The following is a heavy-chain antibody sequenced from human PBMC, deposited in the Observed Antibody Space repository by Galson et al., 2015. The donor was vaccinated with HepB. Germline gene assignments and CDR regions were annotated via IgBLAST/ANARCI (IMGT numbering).Heavy chain of an antibody. V-gene: IGHV3-23*01. Sequence: SLRLSCAASGFTFSSYAMSWVRQAPGKGLEWVSAISGSGGSTYYADSVKGRFTISRDNSKNTLYLQMNSLRAEDTAVYYCAKVQPRNYYDSSGNDYWGQGTLVTVSS. J-gene: IGHJ4*02. CDR1: GFTFSSYA. CDR2: ISGSGGST. CDR3: AKVQPRNYYDSSGNDY. D-gene: IGHD3-22*01.